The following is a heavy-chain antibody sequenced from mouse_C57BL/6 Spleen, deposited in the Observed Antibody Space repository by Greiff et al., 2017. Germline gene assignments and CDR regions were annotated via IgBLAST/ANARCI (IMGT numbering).Heavy chain of an antibody. Sequence: QVQLQQPGAELVRPGSSVKLSCKASGYTFTSYWMHWVKQRPIQGLEWIGNIDPSDSETHYNQKFKDKATLTVDKSSSTAYMQLSSLTSEDSAVYYGARDYSNYVLLDYWGQGTTLTVSS. J-gene: IGHJ2*01. D-gene: IGHD2-5*01. CDR2: IDPSDSET. CDR3: ARDYSNYVLLDY. CDR1: GYTFTSYW. V-gene: IGHV1-52*01.